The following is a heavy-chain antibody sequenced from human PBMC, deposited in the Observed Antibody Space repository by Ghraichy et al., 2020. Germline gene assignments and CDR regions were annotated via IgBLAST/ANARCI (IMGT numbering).Heavy chain of an antibody. CDR2: IKQDGSEK. J-gene: IGHJ6*02. CDR3: ARDVIVVNAVGYYYYGMDF. Sequence: GGSLRLSCVASGFTFSSYWMSWVRQAPGQGLEWVANIKQDGSEKYSVDSVKGRFTTSRDNAKNSLYLQMNSLRAEDTAVYYGARDVIVVNAVGYYYYGMDFGCQGSTVAFSS. CDR1: GFTFSSYW. D-gene: IGHD2-2*01. V-gene: IGHV3-7*01.